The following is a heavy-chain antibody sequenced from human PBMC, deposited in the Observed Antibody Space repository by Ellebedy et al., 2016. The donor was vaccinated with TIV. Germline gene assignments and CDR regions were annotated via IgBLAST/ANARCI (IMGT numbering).Heavy chain of an antibody. D-gene: IGHD4-11*01. J-gene: IGHJ4*02. V-gene: IGHV1-18*01. CDR2: ISVYNGNT. CDR3: ARSNAFTLTTSIDF. CDR1: GYTFRTYG. Sequence: AASVKVSCKASGYTFRTYGISWVRQAPGQGPEWMGWISVYNGNTNHAQKVQDRVSLTTDTTTSTAYMELRSLRSDDTAVYYCARSNAFTLTTSIDFWGQGTLVTVSS.